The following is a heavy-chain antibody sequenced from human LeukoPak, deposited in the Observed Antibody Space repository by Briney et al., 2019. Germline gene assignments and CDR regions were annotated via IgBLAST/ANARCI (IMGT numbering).Heavy chain of an antibody. Sequence: SETLSLTCGVYGGSFSGYYWSWMRRPPGKGLEGIGEINHSGSTNYNPSLKSRVTISVDTSKNQCSLKLSSVTAADTAVYYYARCRMVPVPLGAFDIWGQGTMVTVSS. CDR3: ARCRMVPVPLGAFDI. J-gene: IGHJ3*02. CDR2: INHSGST. CDR1: GGSFSGYY. D-gene: IGHD2-2*01. V-gene: IGHV4-34*01.